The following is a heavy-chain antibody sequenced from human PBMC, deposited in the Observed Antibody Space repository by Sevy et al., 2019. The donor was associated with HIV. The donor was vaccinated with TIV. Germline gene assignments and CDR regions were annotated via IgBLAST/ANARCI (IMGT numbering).Heavy chain of an antibody. J-gene: IGHJ6*02. V-gene: IGHV3-53*01. CDR3: ARLHPHIAAARAMDV. CDR2: SYSDDSR. D-gene: IGHD6-13*01. CDR1: GFTVTNNY. Sequence: GGSLRLSCAASGFTVTNNYISWVRQAPGKGLDWVALSYSDDSRYFADSVRGRFTISRDSLKNTLYLQMNNLRAEDTAVYYCARLHPHIAAARAMDVWGQGTTVTVSS.